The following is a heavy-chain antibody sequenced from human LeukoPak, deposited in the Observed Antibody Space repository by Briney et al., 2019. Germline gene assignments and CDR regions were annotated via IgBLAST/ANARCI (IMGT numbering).Heavy chain of an antibody. CDR1: GGPISSYY. Sequence: PSETLSLTCTVSGGPISSYYWSWIRQPPGKGLEWIGYIYYSGSTNYNPSLKSRVTISVDTSKNQFSLKLSSVTAADTAVYYCARDRGSQPFIDYWGQGTLVTVSS. D-gene: IGHD1-26*01. CDR2: IYYSGST. V-gene: IGHV4-59*01. J-gene: IGHJ4*02. CDR3: ARDRGSQPFIDY.